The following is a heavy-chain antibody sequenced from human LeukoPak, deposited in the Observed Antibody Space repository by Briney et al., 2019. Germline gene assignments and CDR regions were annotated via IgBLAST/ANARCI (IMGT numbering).Heavy chain of an antibody. D-gene: IGHD6-19*01. Sequence: HPGGSLRLSCAASGFTFSSYEMNWVRQAPGKGLEWVSYISSSGSTIYYADSVKGRFTISRDNAKNSLYLQMNSLRAEDTAVYYCARVGPVAGHTYYFDYWGQGTLVTVSS. CDR2: ISSSGSTI. J-gene: IGHJ4*02. V-gene: IGHV3-48*03. CDR1: GFTFSSYE. CDR3: ARVGPVAGHTYYFDY.